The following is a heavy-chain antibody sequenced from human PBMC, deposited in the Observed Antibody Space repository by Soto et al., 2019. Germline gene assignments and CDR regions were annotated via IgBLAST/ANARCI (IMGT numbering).Heavy chain of an antibody. V-gene: IGHV4-31*03. CDR1: GGSISSGGYY. J-gene: IGHJ4*02. CDR2: IYYSGST. CDR3: ASNMVRGLREAFDY. Sequence: QVQLQESGPGLVKPSQTLSLTCTVSGGSISSGGYYWSWIHQHPGKGLEWIWYIYYSGSTYYNPSLKSRVTISVDTSKNQFSLKLSSVTAADTAVYYCASNMVRGLREAFDYWGQGTLVTVSS. D-gene: IGHD3-10*01.